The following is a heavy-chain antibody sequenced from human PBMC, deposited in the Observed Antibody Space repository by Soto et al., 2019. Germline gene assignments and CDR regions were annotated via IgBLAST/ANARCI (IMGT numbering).Heavy chain of an antibody. CDR1: GGTFSSYA. CDR2: IIPIFGTA. J-gene: IGHJ5*02. Sequence: GPSVKVSCKASGGTFSSYAISWVRQAPGQGLEWMGGIIPIFGTANYAQKFQGRVTITADESTSTAYMELSSLSSVTAADTAVYYCARDRSTYGGGGTGEVKENWFDPWGQGALVTVSS. CDR3: ARDRSTYGGGGTGEVKENWFDP. D-gene: IGHD2-8*01. V-gene: IGHV1-69*13.